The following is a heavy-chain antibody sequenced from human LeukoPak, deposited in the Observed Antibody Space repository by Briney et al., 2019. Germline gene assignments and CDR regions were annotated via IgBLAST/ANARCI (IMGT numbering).Heavy chain of an antibody. CDR2: ISSSSSYT. D-gene: IGHD1-20*01. Sequence: GGSLRLSCAASGFTFSEYYMSWIRQAPGKGLEWVSYISSSSSYTNYADSVKGRFTISRDNAKNSLYLQMNSLRAEDTAVYYCARDPVILTGRSDYWGQGTLVTVSS. CDR1: GFTFSEYY. V-gene: IGHV3-11*06. CDR3: ARDPVILTGRSDY. J-gene: IGHJ4*02.